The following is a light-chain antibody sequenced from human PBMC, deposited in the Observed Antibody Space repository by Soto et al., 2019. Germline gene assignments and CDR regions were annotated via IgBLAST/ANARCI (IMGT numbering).Light chain of an antibody. J-gene: IGLJ1*01. CDR3: SSYAGSSTFAYV. CDR1: SSDVGGYNY. CDR2: VVS. V-gene: IGLV2-14*01. Sequence: QSVLTQPASVSGSPGQSIAISCTGTSSDVGGYNYVSWHQQHPGKAPKVLISVVSNRPSGVSNRFSGSKSGNTASLTISGLQAEDEADYYCSSYAGSSTFAYVFGTGTKVTVL.